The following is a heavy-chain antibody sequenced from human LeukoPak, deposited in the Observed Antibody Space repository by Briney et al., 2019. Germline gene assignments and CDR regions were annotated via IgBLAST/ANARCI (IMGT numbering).Heavy chain of an antibody. J-gene: IGHJ4*02. Sequence: SETLSLTCTVSGGSISSYYWSWIRQPPGKGLEWTGYIYYSGSTNYNPSLKSRVTISVDTSKNQFSLKLSSVTAADTAVYYCARGSETGITDYWGQGTLVTVSS. CDR3: ARGSETGITDY. CDR2: IYYSGST. V-gene: IGHV4-59*01. D-gene: IGHD1-1*01. CDR1: GGSISSYY.